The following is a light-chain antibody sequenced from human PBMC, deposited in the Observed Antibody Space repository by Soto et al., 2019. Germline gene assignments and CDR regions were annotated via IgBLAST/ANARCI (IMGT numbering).Light chain of an antibody. J-gene: IGLJ3*02. CDR3: QAYDYSLTASV. V-gene: IGLV2-14*03. CDR1: NSDVGTYNY. CDR2: GNR. Sequence: QSVLTQPASVSGSPGQSLTISCTGTNSDVGTYNYVSWYQLHPGEAPKLVIFGNRNRPSGVPERFSGSKSGTSASLAITGLQAEDEADYYCQAYDYSLTASVFGGGTKLIVL.